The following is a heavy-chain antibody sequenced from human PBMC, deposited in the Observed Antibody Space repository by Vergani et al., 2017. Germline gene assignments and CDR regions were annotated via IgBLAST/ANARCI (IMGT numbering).Heavy chain of an antibody. V-gene: IGHV4-39*07. Sequence: QLQLQESGPGLVKPSETLSLTCTVSGGSISSSNYYWGWIRQPPGKGLEWIGTIYYSGSTYYNPSLKSRVIISVDTSKNQFSLKLNSVTAADTAVYYCARDGGEYDKDALDVWGQGTKVTVTS. CDR3: ARDGGEYDKDALDV. CDR2: IYYSGST. J-gene: IGHJ3*01. CDR1: GGSISSSNYY. D-gene: IGHD2-21*01.